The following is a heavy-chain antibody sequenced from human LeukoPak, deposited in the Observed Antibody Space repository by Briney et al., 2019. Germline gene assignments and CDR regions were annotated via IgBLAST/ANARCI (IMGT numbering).Heavy chain of an antibody. D-gene: IGHD6-13*01. V-gene: IGHV1-2*04. CDR2: INPKSGGT. CDR3: ARGVAAVVDYFDY. Sequence: ASVKVSCKTSGYTFTAYGVCWVRQVPGDGLEWMGWINPKSGGTNYAQKFQDWVTMTRDTSISTVYMELSRLRSDDTAVYYCARGVAAVVDYFDYWGQGSQVTVSS. CDR1: GYTFTAYG. J-gene: IGHJ4*02.